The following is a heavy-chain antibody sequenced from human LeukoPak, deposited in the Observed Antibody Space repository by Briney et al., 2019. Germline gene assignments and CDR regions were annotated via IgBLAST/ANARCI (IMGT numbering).Heavy chain of an antibody. CDR1: GGSISSSSYY. CDR2: IYYSGST. J-gene: IGHJ4*02. V-gene: IGHV4-39*02. Sequence: PSETLSLTCTVSGGSISSSSYYWGWIRQPPGKGLEWIGSIYYSGSTYYNPSLKSRVTISVDTSKNQFSLKLSSVTAADTAVYYCARDSLSGWVGDWGQGTLVTVSS. D-gene: IGHD6-19*01. CDR3: ARDSLSGWVGD.